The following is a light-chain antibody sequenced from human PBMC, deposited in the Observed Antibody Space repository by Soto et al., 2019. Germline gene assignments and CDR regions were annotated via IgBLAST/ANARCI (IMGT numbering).Light chain of an antibody. CDR3: QHSDNLPLT. V-gene: IGKV1-33*01. CDR2: YAS. CDR1: QDISNY. Sequence: DLQMTQSPSSLSASVGDRVTITCQASQDISNYLNWYQQKPGKAPKLLIYYASNLKTGVSSRFSGSGSGTHFTFTITSLQSEDVASYYCQHSDNLPLTFGGGTKVEI. J-gene: IGKJ4*01.